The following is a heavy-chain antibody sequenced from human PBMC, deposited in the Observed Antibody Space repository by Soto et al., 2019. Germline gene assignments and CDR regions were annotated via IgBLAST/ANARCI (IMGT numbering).Heavy chain of an antibody. CDR1: GFTLSSNY. J-gene: IGHJ4*02. Sequence: PGGSLRLSCAASGFTLSSNYMSWVRQAPGKGLEWVSVIYSGGSTYYADSVKGRFTISRDNSKNTLNLQMNSLRAEDTAVYYCAREPVAPTRLYYFDYWGQGTLVTVSS. V-gene: IGHV3-66*01. CDR2: IYSGGST. CDR3: AREPVAPTRLYYFDY. D-gene: IGHD6-19*01.